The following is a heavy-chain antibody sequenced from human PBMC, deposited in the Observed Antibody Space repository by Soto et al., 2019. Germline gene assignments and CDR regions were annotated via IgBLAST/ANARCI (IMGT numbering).Heavy chain of an antibody. CDR3: ARGDATKIVVTTYYAMDV. Sequence: QVQLVQSGAEVKKPGSSVKVSCTASGGSLSNFGISWVRQAPGQGLEWMGAIIPVSGTPNYAQKFQDRVTINADESTTTVYMEVRSLTSEDTAVYYCARGDATKIVVTTYYAMDVWGQGTTVTVSS. CDR2: IIPVSGTP. J-gene: IGHJ6*02. D-gene: IGHD3-22*01. V-gene: IGHV1-69*12. CDR1: GGSLSNFG.